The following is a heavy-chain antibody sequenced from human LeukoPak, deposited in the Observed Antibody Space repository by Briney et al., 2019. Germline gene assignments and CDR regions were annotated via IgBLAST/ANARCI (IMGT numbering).Heavy chain of an antibody. D-gene: IGHD5-12*01. V-gene: IGHV4-30-4*08. CDR2: IYYSGST. CDR1: GGSISSGGYY. Sequence: SETLSLTCTVSGGSISSGGYYWSWIRQPPGKGLEWIGYIYYSGSTYYNPSLKSRVTISVDTSKNQFSLKLSSVTAADTAVYYCARAGNSGYDYALGYWGQGTLVTVSS. CDR3: ARAGNSGYDYALGY. J-gene: IGHJ4*02.